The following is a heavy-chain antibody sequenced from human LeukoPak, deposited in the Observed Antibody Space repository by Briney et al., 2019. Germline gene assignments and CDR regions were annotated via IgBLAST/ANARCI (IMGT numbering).Heavy chain of an antibody. CDR2: IYYSGST. J-gene: IGHJ5*02. V-gene: IGHV4-59*01. Sequence: SETLSLTCTVSGGSISSYYWSWIRQPPGKGLEWIGYIYYSGSTNYNPSPKSRVTISVDTSKNQFSLKLSSVTAADTAVYYCAREDYDFWSGQYNWFDPWGQGTLVTVSS. D-gene: IGHD3-3*01. CDR3: AREDYDFWSGQYNWFDP. CDR1: GGSISSYY.